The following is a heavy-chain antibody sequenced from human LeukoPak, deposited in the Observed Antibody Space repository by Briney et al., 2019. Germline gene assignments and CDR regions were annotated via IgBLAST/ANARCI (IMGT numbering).Heavy chain of an antibody. CDR2: IIPIFGTA. CDR3: ARGESSGWYSNDAFDI. D-gene: IGHD6-19*01. J-gene: IGHJ3*02. Sequence: SVKVSCKASGGTFSSYAISWVRQAPGQGLEWMGGIIPIFGTANYAQKFQGRVTITADESTSVAYMELSSLRSEDTAVYYCARGESSGWYSNDAFDIWGQGTMVTVSS. CDR1: GGTFSSYA. V-gene: IGHV1-69*13.